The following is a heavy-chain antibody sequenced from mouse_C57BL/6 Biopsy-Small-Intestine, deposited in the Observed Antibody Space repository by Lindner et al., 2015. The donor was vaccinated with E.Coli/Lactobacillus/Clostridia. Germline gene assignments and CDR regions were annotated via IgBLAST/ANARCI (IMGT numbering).Heavy chain of an antibody. CDR1: GYTFTSYD. CDR2: IYPRDGST. J-gene: IGHJ1*03. CDR3: ARPYYYGSSYWYFDV. Sequence: VQLQESGPELVKPGASVKLSCKASGYTFTSYDINWVKQRPGQGLEWIGWIYPRDGSTKYNEKFKGKATLTVDTSSSTAYMELHSLTSEDSAVYFCARPYYYGSSYWYFDVLGHRDHGHRLL. D-gene: IGHD1-1*01. V-gene: IGHV1-85*01.